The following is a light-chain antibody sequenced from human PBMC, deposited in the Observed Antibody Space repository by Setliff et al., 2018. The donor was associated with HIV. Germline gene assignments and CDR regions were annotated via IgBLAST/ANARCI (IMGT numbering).Light chain of an antibody. J-gene: IGLJ1*01. CDR2: DVT. CDR1: NSDIGAYNY. Sequence: QSALTQPASVSGSPGQSITISCTGTNSDIGAYNYVSWYQQYPGKAPKLMIYDVTNRPSGVSNRFSGSNSGNTASLTISGLQAEDEADYYCSSYTSNNSGVFGTGTKVTVL. V-gene: IGLV2-14*03. CDR3: SSYTSNNSGV.